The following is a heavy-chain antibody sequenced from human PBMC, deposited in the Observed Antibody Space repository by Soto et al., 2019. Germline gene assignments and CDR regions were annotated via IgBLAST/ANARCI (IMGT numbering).Heavy chain of an antibody. V-gene: IGHV1-46*03. J-gene: IGHJ4*02. Sequence: EASVKVSCKASGYTFTSYYMHWVRQAPGQGLEWMGIINPSGGSTSYAQKFQGRVTMTRDTSTSTVYMELSSLRSEDTAVYYCARDXLRRGIAAAEAPIDYWGQGTLVTVSS. CDR3: ARDXLRRGIAAAEAPIDY. CDR2: INPSGGST. D-gene: IGHD6-13*01. CDR1: GYTFTSYY.